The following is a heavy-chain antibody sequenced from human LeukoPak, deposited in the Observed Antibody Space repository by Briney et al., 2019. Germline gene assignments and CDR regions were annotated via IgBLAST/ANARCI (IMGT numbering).Heavy chain of an antibody. D-gene: IGHD6-19*01. CDR3: ARSIAVAGTAGDN. CDR1: GYTFTGYY. CDR2: INPNSGGT. J-gene: IGHJ4*02. V-gene: IGHV1-2*02. Sequence: ASVKVSCKASGYTFTGYYMHWVRQAPGQGHEWMGWINPNSGGTNYAQKFQGRVTMTRDTSISTAYMELSRLRSDDTAVYYCARSIAVAGTAGDNWGQGTLVTVSS.